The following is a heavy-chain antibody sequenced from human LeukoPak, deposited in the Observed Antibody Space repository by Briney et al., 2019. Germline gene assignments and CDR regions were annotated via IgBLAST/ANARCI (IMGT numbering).Heavy chain of an antibody. CDR3: ARRRDGYNYVGPDFDY. CDR1: GGSISSGSYY. D-gene: IGHD5-24*01. V-gene: IGHV4-61*02. J-gene: IGHJ4*02. CDR2: IYTSGST. Sequence: SETLSLTCTVSGGSISSGSYYWSWIRQPAGKGLEWIGRIYTSGSTNYNPSLKSRVTISVDTSKNQFSLKLSYVTAADTAVYYCARRRDGYNYVGPDFDYWGQGTLVTVSS.